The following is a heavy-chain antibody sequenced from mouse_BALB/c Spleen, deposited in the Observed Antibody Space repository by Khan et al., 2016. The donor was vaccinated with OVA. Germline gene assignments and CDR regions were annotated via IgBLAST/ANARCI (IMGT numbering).Heavy chain of an antibody. CDR1: GFSLTDYG. CDR2: IWGGGST. Sequence: QVQLKESGPGLVAPSQSLSITCTVSGFSLTDYGVSWIRLPPGKGLEWLGVIWGGGSTYYNSALKSRLSISKDNSKSQVFLKMNSLHTDDTAMYYCAKGVWSYFFALDYWGQGTSVSVSS. V-gene: IGHV2-6-5*01. CDR3: AKGVWSYFFALDY. J-gene: IGHJ4*01. D-gene: IGHD2-10*02.